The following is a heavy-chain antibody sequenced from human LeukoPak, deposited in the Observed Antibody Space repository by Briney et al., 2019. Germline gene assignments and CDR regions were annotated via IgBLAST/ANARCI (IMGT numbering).Heavy chain of an antibody. V-gene: IGHV1-69*02. CDR1: GGTFSSYT. J-gene: IGHJ4*02. Sequence: GASVKVSCKASGGTFSSYTISWVRQAPGQGLEWMGRIIPILGIANYAQKFQGRVTITADKSTSTAYMELSSLRSEGTAVYYCARQYGYCSGGSCPIWGQGTLVTVSS. CDR3: ARQYGYCSGGSCPI. CDR2: IIPILGIA. D-gene: IGHD2-15*01.